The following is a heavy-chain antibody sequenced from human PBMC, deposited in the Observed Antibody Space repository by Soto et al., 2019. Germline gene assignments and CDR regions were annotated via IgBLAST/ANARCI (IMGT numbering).Heavy chain of an antibody. V-gene: IGHV1-18*01. D-gene: IGHD4-17*01. Sequence: ASVKVSCKASGYTFTNYGISWVRQAPGQGLEWMGWISAYNGNTNYAQKLQGRVTMTTDTSTSTAYMELRSLRSDDTAVYYCARDRFVAVTTDGDAFDIWGQGTMVTVSS. J-gene: IGHJ3*02. CDR3: ARDRFVAVTTDGDAFDI. CDR2: ISAYNGNT. CDR1: GYTFTNYG.